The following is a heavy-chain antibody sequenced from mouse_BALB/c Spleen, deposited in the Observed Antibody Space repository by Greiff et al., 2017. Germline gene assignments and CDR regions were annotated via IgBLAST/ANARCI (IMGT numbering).Heavy chain of an antibody. J-gene: IGHJ3*01. CDR3: ASYGYDSWFAY. V-gene: IGHV3-2*02. Sequence: VQLQQSGPGLVKPSQSLSLTCTVTGYSITSDYAWYWIRQFPGNKLEWMGYISYSGSTSYNPSLKSRISITRDTSKNQFFLQLNSVTTEDTATYYCASYGYDSWFAYWGQGTLVTVSA. CDR1: GYSITSDYA. D-gene: IGHD2-2*01. CDR2: ISYSGST.